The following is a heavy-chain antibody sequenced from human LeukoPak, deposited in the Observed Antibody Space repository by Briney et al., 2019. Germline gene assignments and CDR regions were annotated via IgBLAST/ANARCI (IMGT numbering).Heavy chain of an antibody. V-gene: IGHV4-34*01. J-gene: IGHJ5*02. D-gene: IGHD3-10*01. Sequence: PSETLSLTCAVYGGSFSGYYWSWIRQPPGKGLEWIGEINHSGSTNYNPSLKSRVTISVDTSKNQFSLKLSSVTAADTAVYYCARGRRPYYYGSGSYYNSWFDPWGQGTLVTVTS. CDR3: ARGRRPYYYGSGSYYNSWFDP. CDR2: INHSGST. CDR1: GGSFSGYY.